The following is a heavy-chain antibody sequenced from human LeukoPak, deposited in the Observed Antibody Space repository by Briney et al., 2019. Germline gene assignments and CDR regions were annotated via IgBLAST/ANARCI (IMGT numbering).Heavy chain of an antibody. V-gene: IGHV1-2*02. D-gene: IGHD6-19*01. J-gene: IGHJ6*02. CDR2: INPNSGGT. Sequence: ASVKVSCKASGYTFTGYYMHWVRQAPGQGLEWMGWINPNSGGTNYAQKFQGRVTMTRDTSISTAYMELSRLRSDDTAVYYCARVFAVAGTDYGMDVWGQGTTVTVSS. CDR1: GYTFTGYY. CDR3: ARVFAVAGTDYGMDV.